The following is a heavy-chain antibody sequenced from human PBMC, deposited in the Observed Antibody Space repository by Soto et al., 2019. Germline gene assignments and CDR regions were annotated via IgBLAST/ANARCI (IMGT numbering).Heavy chain of an antibody. D-gene: IGHD2-15*01. CDR1: GFTFSSYA. V-gene: IGHV3-23*01. CDR2: ISGNGGST. J-gene: IGHJ3*02. CDR3: TTDVLIRGVVVVAATHIDAFDI. Sequence: GGSLRLSCAASGFTFSSYAMSWVRQAPGKGLEWVSAISGNGGSTYYADSVKGRFTISRDNSKNTLYLQMNSLKTEDTAVYYCTTDVLIRGVVVVAATHIDAFDIWGQGTMVTVSS.